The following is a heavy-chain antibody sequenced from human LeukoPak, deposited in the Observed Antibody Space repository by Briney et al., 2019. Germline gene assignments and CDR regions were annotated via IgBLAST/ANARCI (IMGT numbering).Heavy chain of an antibody. CDR2: INHSGST. V-gene: IGHV4-4*02. D-gene: IGHD3-22*01. CDR3: ARGLGYYDSSGYYYDWFDP. J-gene: IGHJ5*02. Sequence: PSGTLSLTCGVSGGSVPSTNWWTWVRQPPGKGLEWIGEINHSGSTNYNPSLKSRVTISVDTSKNQFSLKLSSVTAADTAVYYCARGLGYYDSSGYYYDWFDPWGQGTLVTVSS. CDR1: GGSVPSTNW.